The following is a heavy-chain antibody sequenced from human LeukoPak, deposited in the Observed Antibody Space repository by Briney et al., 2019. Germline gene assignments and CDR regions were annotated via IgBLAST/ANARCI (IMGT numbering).Heavy chain of an antibody. CDR2: IYYSGST. V-gene: IGHV4-59*01. CDR1: GGFISSYY. D-gene: IGHD3-16*02. Sequence: SETLSLTCTVSGGFISSYYWSWIRQPPGKGLEWIGYIYYSGSTNYNPSLKSRVTISVDTSKNQFSLKLSSVTAADTAVYYCARGYYDYVWGSYRIHFDYWGQGTLVTVSS. J-gene: IGHJ4*02. CDR3: ARGYYDYVWGSYRIHFDY.